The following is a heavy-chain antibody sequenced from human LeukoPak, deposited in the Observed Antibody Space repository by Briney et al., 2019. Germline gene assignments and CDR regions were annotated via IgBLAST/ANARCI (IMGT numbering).Heavy chain of an antibody. D-gene: IGHD1-26*01. CDR1: GFTFTNSR. J-gene: IGHJ4*02. Sequence: GGSLRLSCVASGFTFTNSRMAWVRQAPGKGLEWVANIKQDGSTKHYADSLKGRLTISRDKPKNSLYLQMNSLRADDTAVYYCARDTDGSLDYWGQGILVTVAS. CDR2: IKQDGSTK. V-gene: IGHV3-7*01. CDR3: ARDTDGSLDY.